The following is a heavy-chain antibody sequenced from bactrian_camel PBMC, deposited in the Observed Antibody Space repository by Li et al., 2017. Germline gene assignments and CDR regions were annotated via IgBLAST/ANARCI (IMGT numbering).Heavy chain of an antibody. CDR1: GFTEKSEC. CDR2: IDSDGST. D-gene: IGHD1*01. J-gene: IGHJ6*01. CDR3: AASRSGYFGYYA. V-gene: IGHV3S26*01. Sequence: HVQLVESGGGLVQPGGSLRLSCAASGFTEKSECMTWFRQAPGKEREGVAVIDSDGSTTYADSVKGRFTISEDNAKNTLYLQMNSLKPEDTAMYYCAASRSGYFGYYAWGQGTQVTVS.